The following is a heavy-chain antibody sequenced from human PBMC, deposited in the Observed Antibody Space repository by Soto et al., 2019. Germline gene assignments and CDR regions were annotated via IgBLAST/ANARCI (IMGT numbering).Heavy chain of an antibody. J-gene: IGHJ5*02. V-gene: IGHV1-18*01. CDR2: ISAYNGNT. CDR1: GYTFTSYG. D-gene: IGHD3-10*01. CDR3: ARDAEKLLWFGELKNWFDP. Sequence: ASVKVSCKASGYTFTSYGISWVRQAHGQGLEWMGWISAYNGNTNYAQKHQGRVTMTTDTSTSTAYMELSSLRSEDTAVYYCARDAEKLLWFGELKNWFDPWGQGTLVTVSS.